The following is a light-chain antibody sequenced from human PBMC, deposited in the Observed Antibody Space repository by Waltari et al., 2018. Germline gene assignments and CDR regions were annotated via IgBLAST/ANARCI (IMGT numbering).Light chain of an antibody. V-gene: IGLV2-14*03. CDR1: SSDVGAYNY. Sequence: QSALTQPASVSGSPGQSITISCTGTSSDVGAYNYVSWYQPHPGKDPKLIIFDVSDRPSGVSSRFAGSQSGNTASLTISGLQAQDEADYYCSSYISSSTLELFGGGTSLTVL. CDR3: SSYISSSTLEL. J-gene: IGLJ2*01. CDR2: DVS.